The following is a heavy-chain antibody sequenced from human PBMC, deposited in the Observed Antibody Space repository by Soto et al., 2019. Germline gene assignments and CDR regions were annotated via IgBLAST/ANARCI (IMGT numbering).Heavy chain of an antibody. J-gene: IGHJ4*02. CDR3: ATATGSSDFDY. CDR2: ISGSGGST. D-gene: IGHD1-26*01. Sequence: GGSLRLSCAASGFTFSSYAMSWVRQAPGKGLEWVSAISGSGGSTYYAYSVKGRFTISRDKSKNTLYLQMNTLRAEATDVYYCATATGSSDFDYWGQGSLVTVSS. V-gene: IGHV3-23*01. CDR1: GFTFSSYA.